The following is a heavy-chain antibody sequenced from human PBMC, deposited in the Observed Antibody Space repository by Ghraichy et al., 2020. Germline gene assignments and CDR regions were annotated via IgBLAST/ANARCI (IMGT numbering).Heavy chain of an antibody. CDR2: ISAYNGNT. Sequence: ASVKVSCKASGYTFTSYGISWVRQAPGQGLEWMGWISAYNGNTNYAQNLQGRVTMTTDTSTSTAYMELRSLRCDDTAVYYCASLDLENPYYDFWSGLYDYYYYYGMDVWGQGTTVTVSS. CDR1: GYTFTSYG. J-gene: IGHJ6*02. D-gene: IGHD3-3*01. CDR3: ASLDLENPYYDFWSGLYDYYYYYGMDV. V-gene: IGHV1-18*04.